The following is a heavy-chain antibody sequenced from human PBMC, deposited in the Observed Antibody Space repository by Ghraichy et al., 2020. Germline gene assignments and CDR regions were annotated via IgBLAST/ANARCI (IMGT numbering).Heavy chain of an antibody. J-gene: IGHJ6*03. CDR3: ARVGVVIQIYYYYYYMDV. D-gene: IGHD3-3*01. CDR1: GFTFSDYY. CDR2: ISSSGSTI. V-gene: IGHV3-11*01. Sequence: LSLTCAASGFTFSDYYMSWIRQAPGKGLEWVSYISSSGSTIYYADSVKGRFTISRDNAKNSLYLQMNSLRAEDTAVYYCARVGVVIQIYYYYYYMDVWGKGTTVTVSS.